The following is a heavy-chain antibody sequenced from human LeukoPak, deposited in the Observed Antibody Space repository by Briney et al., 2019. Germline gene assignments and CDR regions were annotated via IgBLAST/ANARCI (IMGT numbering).Heavy chain of an antibody. D-gene: IGHD1-26*01. CDR3: AKYTGSYSSFDY. J-gene: IGHJ4*02. V-gene: IGHV5-10-1*01. Sequence: GDSLKISGKGSGYSFTTYWISWVRQMPGKGREWMGRIDPSDSDTNYSPSLQGHVTMSVDKSISTAYLQWSWLKASDTAMYYCAKYTGSYSSFDYWRQGTLVTVSS. CDR2: IDPSDSDT. CDR1: GYSFTTYW.